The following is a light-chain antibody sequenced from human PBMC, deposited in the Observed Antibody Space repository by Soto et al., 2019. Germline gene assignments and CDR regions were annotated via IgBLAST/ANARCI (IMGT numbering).Light chain of an antibody. CDR1: SNNVGGYNY. V-gene: IGLV2-14*03. CDR3: ISYSTSTLHV. CDR2: DVS. Sequence: SVRAQAASVSGSPGQSITICFTGTSNNVGGYNYVSWYQQHPGKAPTLMISDVSNRPSGVSTRFSGSKSGNTASLTISGLQSEDEAHYHSISYSTSTLHVSVPGTKVTVL. J-gene: IGLJ1*01.